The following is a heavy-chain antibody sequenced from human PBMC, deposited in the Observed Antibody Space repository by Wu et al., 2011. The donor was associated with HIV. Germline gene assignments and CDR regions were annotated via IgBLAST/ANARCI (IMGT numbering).Heavy chain of an antibody. Sequence: TFSSYGINWVRQAPGQGLEWMGRIIPILGRTNYAQKFKGRVTLTADESTSTAYMELSSLRSDDTAVYYCARDPNFVAPGASNYFDPWGQGTLVTVAS. J-gene: IGHJ4*02. V-gene: IGHV1-69*15. CDR2: IIPILGRT. CDR3: ARDPNFVAPGASNYFDP. CDR1: TFSSYG. D-gene: IGHD2-2*01.